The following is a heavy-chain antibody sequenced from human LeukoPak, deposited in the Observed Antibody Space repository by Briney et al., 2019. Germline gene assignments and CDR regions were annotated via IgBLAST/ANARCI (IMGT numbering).Heavy chain of an antibody. CDR2: INHSGST. CDR3: ASIPTPTHLDDSSGYDDY. V-gene: IGHV4-34*01. J-gene: IGHJ4*02. Sequence: PSETLSLTCAVYGGSFSGYYWSWIRQPPGKGLEWIGEINHSGSTNYNPSLKSRVTISVDTSKNQFSLKLSSVTAADTAVYYCASIPTPTHLDDSSGYDDYCGQGTLVTVSS. CDR1: GGSFSGYY. D-gene: IGHD3-22*01.